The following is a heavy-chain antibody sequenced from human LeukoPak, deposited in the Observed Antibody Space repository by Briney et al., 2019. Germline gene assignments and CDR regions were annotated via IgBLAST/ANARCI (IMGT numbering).Heavy chain of an antibody. CDR3: ARVGPYGYGGNSVDY. D-gene: IGHD4-23*01. V-gene: IGHV4-39*07. CDR2: IYYSGST. CDR1: GGSISSSSYY. J-gene: IGHJ4*02. Sequence: SETLSLTCTVSGGSISSSSYYWGWIRQPPGKGLEWIGSIYYSGSTYYNPSLKSRVTISVDTSKNQFSLKLSSVTAADTAMYYCARVGPYGYGGNSVDYWGQGTLVTVSS.